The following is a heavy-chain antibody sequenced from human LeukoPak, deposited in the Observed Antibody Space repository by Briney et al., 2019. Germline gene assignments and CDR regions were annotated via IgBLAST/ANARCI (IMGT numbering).Heavy chain of an antibody. CDR2: IYYSGKT. CDR3: ARSSIVVTGTTFFDY. D-gene: IGHD6-19*01. CDR1: GGSINNYY. V-gene: IGHV4-59*04. J-gene: IGHJ4*02. Sequence: SETLSLTCTVSGGSINNYYWSWIRQPPGKGLEWIGNIYYSGKTYYKPSLKSRVTISVDTSNNQFSLKLISVTAADTAVYYCARSSIVVTGTTFFDYWGQGTLVTVSS.